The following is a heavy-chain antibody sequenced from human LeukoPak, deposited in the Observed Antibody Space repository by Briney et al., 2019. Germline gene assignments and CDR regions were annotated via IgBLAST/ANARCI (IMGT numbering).Heavy chain of an antibody. CDR3: ARGHTAVTRHFDF. V-gene: IGHV3-21*01. Sequence: GGSLRLSCVASGFTFTTYSMTWVRQVPGKGLEWVSIISSGSSAIFSADAPKGRFTISRDDAKNLLYLDMNSLRAEDTAVYYCARGHTAVTRHFDFWGQGTLVTVSS. J-gene: IGHJ4*02. D-gene: IGHD4-17*01. CDR2: ISSGSSAI. CDR1: GFTFTTYS.